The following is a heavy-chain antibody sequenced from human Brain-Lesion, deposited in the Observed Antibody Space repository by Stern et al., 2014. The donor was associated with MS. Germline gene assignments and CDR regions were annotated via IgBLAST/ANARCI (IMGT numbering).Heavy chain of an antibody. Sequence: VQLVQSGAEVKKPGASVKVSCKVSGYTLTDLSMHWVRQAPRKGLEWMGGFHPEDGETIYAQKFQGRVTMTEDTSTDTAYMELSSLRSEDTAVYYCATLSPGAGGNYYRHFDYWGQGTLVTVSS. V-gene: IGHV1-24*01. CDR2: FHPEDGET. CDR3: ATLSPGAGGNYYRHFDY. CDR1: GYTLTDLS. D-gene: IGHD1-26*01. J-gene: IGHJ4*02.